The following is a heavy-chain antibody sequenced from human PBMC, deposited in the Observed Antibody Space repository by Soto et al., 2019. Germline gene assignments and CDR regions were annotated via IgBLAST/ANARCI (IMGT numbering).Heavy chain of an antibody. Sequence: PGGSLRLSCAASGFTFSNYAMHWVRQAPGRGLEWMALISFDGSNKYYADSVKGRFTISRDNSKRTLTLQMNSLTADDTAVYYCAGDPPVGWGQGTLVTVSS. CDR3: AGDPPVG. CDR1: GFTFSNYA. CDR2: ISFDGSNK. J-gene: IGHJ4*02. V-gene: IGHV3-30-3*01.